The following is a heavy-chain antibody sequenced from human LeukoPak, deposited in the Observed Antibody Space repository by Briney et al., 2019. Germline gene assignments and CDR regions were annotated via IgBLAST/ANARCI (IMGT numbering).Heavy chain of an antibody. J-gene: IGHJ5*02. CDR3: AKRRWDSSGYPNWFDP. V-gene: IGHV3-23*01. CDR1: GLTFSSYA. CDR2: ISGSGGST. Sequence: PGGSLRLSCAASGLTFSSYAMSWVRRAPGKGLEWVSAISGSGGSTYYADSVKGRFTISRDNSKNTLYLQMNSLRAEDTAVYYCAKRRWDSSGYPNWFDPWGQGTLVTVSS. D-gene: IGHD3-22*01.